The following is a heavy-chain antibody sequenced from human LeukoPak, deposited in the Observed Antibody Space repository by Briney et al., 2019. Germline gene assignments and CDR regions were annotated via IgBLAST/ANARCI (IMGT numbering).Heavy chain of an antibody. D-gene: IGHD4-23*01. CDR2: IGYTGDST. J-gene: IGHJ3*02. V-gene: IGHV3-23*01. CDR1: GFTFSSYA. CDR3: AKSPTVDAAFDI. Sequence: GGSLRLSCAASGFTFSSYAMNWVRHAPGKGLEWVSGIGYTGDSTFYADSVKGRFNVSRDSTKNTLFLHMNSLRAEDTALYYCAKSPTVDAAFDIWGQGTMVTVSS.